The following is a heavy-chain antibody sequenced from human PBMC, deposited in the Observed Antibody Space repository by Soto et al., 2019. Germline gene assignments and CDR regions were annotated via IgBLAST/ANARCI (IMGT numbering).Heavy chain of an antibody. Sequence: SXTLSLTCTVSGGSISSYYWSWIRQPPVKGLEWIGYIYYSGSTNYNPSLKSRVTISVDTSKNQFSLKLSSVTAADTAVYYCARYSSGWLDAFDIWGQGTMVTVSS. D-gene: IGHD6-19*01. V-gene: IGHV4-59*08. CDR3: ARYSSGWLDAFDI. J-gene: IGHJ3*02. CDR1: GGSISSYY. CDR2: IYYSGST.